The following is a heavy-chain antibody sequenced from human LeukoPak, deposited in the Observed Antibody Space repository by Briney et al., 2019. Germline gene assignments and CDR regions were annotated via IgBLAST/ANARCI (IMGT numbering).Heavy chain of an antibody. CDR1: GFTFSSYG. D-gene: IGHD5-12*01. CDR2: ISYDGSNK. CDR3: ARDCALFRRYRAPSYFDY. J-gene: IGHJ4*02. V-gene: IGHV3-30*03. Sequence: PGGSLRLSCAASGFTFSSYGMHWVRQAPGKGLEWVAVISYDGSNKYYADSVKGRFTISRDNSKNTLYLQMNSLRAEDTAVYYCARDCALFRRYRAPSYFDYWGQGTLVTVSS.